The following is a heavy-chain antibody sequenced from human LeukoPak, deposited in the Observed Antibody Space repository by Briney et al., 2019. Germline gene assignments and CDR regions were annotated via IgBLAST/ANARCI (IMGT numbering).Heavy chain of an antibody. J-gene: IGHJ6*03. V-gene: IGHV3-30*02. CDR1: IFTLSIFG. D-gene: IGHD3-3*01. CDR3: VKTSLSEPSGDYYYRDV. Sequence: GRSLSLSRAVSIFTLSIFGIHGVPDTPAKGLECGAFIRFDGTTEIYADSVRARFAIFRDNSQNTVSLQLNNLRIEDTALYYCVKTSLSEPSGDYYYRDVWGKGTTVTVSS. CDR2: IRFDGTTE.